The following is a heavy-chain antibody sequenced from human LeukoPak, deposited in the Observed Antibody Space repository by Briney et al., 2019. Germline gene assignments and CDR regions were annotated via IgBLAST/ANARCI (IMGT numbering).Heavy chain of an antibody. D-gene: IGHD2-2*01. J-gene: IGHJ4*02. CDR1: GFTFSSYG. CDR3: ARDSRYCSSTSCHYYFDY. V-gene: IGHV3-33*01. CDR2: IWYDGSNK. Sequence: GGPLRPSCEASGFTFSSYGMHWIRQSPGKGLEWVAVIWYDGSNKYYANSVKGRFTISRDNSKNTLYLQMNSLRAEDTAVYYCARDSRYCSSTSCHYYFDYWGQGTLVTVSS.